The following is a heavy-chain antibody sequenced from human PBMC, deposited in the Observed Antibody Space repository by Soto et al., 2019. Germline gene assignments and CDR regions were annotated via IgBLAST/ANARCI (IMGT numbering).Heavy chain of an antibody. Sequence: GGSLRLSCAASGFTFSSYAMSWVRQAPGKGLEWVSAISGSGGSTYYADSVKGRFTISRDNSKNTLYLQMNSLRAEDTAVYYCAKDLHYYDSSGYYGGYFDYWGQGTLVTVSS. J-gene: IGHJ4*02. V-gene: IGHV3-23*01. CDR1: GFTFSSYA. D-gene: IGHD3-22*01. CDR3: AKDLHYYDSSGYYGGYFDY. CDR2: ISGSGGST.